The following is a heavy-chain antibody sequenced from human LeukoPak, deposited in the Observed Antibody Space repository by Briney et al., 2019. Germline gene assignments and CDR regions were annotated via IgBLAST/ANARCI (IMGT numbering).Heavy chain of an antibody. CDR3: ATVTGYRSSWYGYYYMDV. J-gene: IGHJ6*03. CDR1: GFTFSDYW. Sequence: GGSLRLSCAASGFTFSDYWMTWVRQAPGKGLEWVANINQDGSGTYYVDSVKGRFIISRDNAKNSVDLQMNSLRAEDTAVYYCATVTGYRSSWYGYYYMDVWGKGTTVTVSS. V-gene: IGHV3-7*01. CDR2: INQDGSGT. D-gene: IGHD6-13*01.